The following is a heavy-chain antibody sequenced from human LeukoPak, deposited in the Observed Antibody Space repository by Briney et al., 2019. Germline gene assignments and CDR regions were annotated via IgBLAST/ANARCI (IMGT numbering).Heavy chain of an antibody. J-gene: IGHJ4*02. D-gene: IGHD2-15*01. CDR2: ISSSSSYI. V-gene: IGHV3-21*01. Sequence: GGSLRLSCAASGFTFSSYAMSWLRQAPGKGLEWVSSISSSSSYIYYADSVKGRFTISTDNAKNSLYLQMNSLRAEDTAVYYCARGGSGGTFDYWAQGTLVTVSS. CDR1: GFTFSSYA. CDR3: ARGGSGGTFDY.